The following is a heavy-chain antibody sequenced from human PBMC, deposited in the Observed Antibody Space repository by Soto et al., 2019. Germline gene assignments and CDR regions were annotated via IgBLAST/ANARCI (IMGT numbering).Heavy chain of an antibody. Sequence: ASVKVSCKASGYTFTGYYMHWVRQAPGQGLEWMGWINPNSGGTNYAQKFQGWVTMTRDTSISTAYMELSRLRSDDTAVYYCARDVAVAGTSISWGMDVWGQGTKVTVSS. CDR1: GYTFTGYY. CDR2: INPNSGGT. CDR3: ARDVAVAGTSISWGMDV. D-gene: IGHD6-19*01. J-gene: IGHJ6*02. V-gene: IGHV1-2*04.